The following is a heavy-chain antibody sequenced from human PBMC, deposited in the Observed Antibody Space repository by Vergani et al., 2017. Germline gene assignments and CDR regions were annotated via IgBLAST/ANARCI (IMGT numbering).Heavy chain of an antibody. CDR3: ATIGYRRWGYYFDY. CDR1: GRSLDIHSQT. D-gene: IGHD2-2*02. J-gene: IGHJ4*02. CDR2: IDVKGNS. Sequence: QAQLQESGPRLVKPSQTLSLTCSFSGRSLDIHSQTWGWIRQPAGEGLEWIGLIDVKGNSNFSPSLESRVTMSADASRGRFSLNLRSVTAADTAVYYCATIGYRRWGYYFDYWGQGILVTVSS. V-gene: IGHV4-61*02.